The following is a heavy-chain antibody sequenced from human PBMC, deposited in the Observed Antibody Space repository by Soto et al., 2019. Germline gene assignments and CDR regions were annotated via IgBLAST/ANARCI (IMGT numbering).Heavy chain of an antibody. V-gene: IGHV3-74*01. CDR1: GFTFSSYW. CDR2: INDDGRRT. J-gene: IGHJ4*02. Sequence: EVQLVESGGGLVQPGGSLRLSCAASGFTFSSYWMHWVRQAPGKGLEWVSRINDDGRRTSYADSVKGRFTISRDNAKNTLYLQMNSLRDHDTAIYYCARRHPPSYTSDYWGQGTLVTVSS. D-gene: IGHD4-4*01. CDR3: ARRHPPSYTSDY.